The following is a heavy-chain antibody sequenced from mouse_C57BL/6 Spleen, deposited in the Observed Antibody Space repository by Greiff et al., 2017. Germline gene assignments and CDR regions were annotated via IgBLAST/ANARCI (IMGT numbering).Heavy chain of an antibody. CDR2: IYPGSGNP. CDR3: ARSGYSTLDY. V-gene: IGHV1-66*01. Sequence: QVQLQQSGPELVKPGASVKISCKASGYSFTRYYIHWVKQRPGQGLEWIGWIYPGSGNPKYNEKFKGKATLTADTSSRTAYMQLSSLTSEDAAVYDCARSGYSTLDYWGQGTTLTVSS. D-gene: IGHD2-5*01. J-gene: IGHJ2*01. CDR1: GYSFTRYY.